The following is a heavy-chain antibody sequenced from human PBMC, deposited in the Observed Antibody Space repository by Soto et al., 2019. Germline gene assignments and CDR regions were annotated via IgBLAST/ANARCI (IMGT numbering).Heavy chain of an antibody. J-gene: IGHJ4*02. CDR3: AKRRGAGGHFDY. CDR1: GFTFSNYA. V-gene: IGHV3-23*01. CDR2: VSIGGST. D-gene: IGHD2-15*01. Sequence: DVQLLESGGGLVQPEGSLRLSCAASGFTFSNYAMGWVRQGPGKGLEWVAVVSIGGSTHYADSVRGRFTISRDNSKNTLSLQMNSLTAEDTAVYFCAKRRGAGGHFDYWGQGALVTVSS.